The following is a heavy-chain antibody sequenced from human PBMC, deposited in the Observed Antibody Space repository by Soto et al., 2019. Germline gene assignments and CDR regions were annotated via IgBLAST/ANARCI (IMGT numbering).Heavy chain of an antibody. CDR3: ARAYYATSGYSLDP. CDR2: AYYSDSI. CDR1: GGSISSYY. Sequence: QVQLQESGPGLVKPSETLSLTCTVSGGSISSYYWSWLRQPPGKGLEWIGYAYYSDSINYNPSLKSRVIISVDTSKNQFSLRLSSVTAADTAVYYCARAYYATSGYSLDPWGQGILVTVSS. D-gene: IGHD3-22*01. V-gene: IGHV4-59*01. J-gene: IGHJ5*02.